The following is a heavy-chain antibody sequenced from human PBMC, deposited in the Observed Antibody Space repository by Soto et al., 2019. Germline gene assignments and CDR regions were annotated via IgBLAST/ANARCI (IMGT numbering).Heavy chain of an antibody. CDR3: AKLGVAGTYDAFDV. V-gene: IGHV3-23*01. J-gene: IGHJ3*01. CDR1: GCTFSSFA. Sequence: EVQLLDSGGGLVQPGGSLRLSCAASGCTFSSFAMSWVRQAPGKGLEWVSAISGSGGGTYYADSVKGRVTISRDNSKNTLYLQMTRLRAEDTDVYYCAKLGVAGTYDAFDVWGRGAMVTVSS. D-gene: IGHD3-16*01. CDR2: ISGSGGGT.